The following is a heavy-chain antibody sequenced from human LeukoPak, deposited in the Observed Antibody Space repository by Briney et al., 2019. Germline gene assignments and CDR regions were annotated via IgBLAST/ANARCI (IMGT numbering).Heavy chain of an antibody. Sequence: SETLSLTCSVSGGTLNSFYCSWIRQPPGKGLEYIGYVYYTGKTNYNPSFKSRVTLSADTSKNQFSLKLSSVTVADTAVYYCARWNAVITSLDHWGQGILVAVSS. J-gene: IGHJ4*02. D-gene: IGHD3-16*01. CDR2: VYYTGKT. CDR3: ARWNAVITSLDH. CDR1: GGTLNSFY. V-gene: IGHV4-59*08.